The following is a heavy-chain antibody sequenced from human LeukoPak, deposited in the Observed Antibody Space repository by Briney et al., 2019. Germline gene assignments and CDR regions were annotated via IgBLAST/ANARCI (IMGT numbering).Heavy chain of an antibody. D-gene: IGHD6-19*01. CDR3: ARDFTSSGWYEGLGY. Sequence: GGSLRLSCAASGFTFSSYAMHWVRQAPGKGLERVAVISYDGSNKYYADSVKGRFTISRDNSKNTLYLQMNSLRAEDTAVYYCARDFTSSGWYEGLGYWGQGTLVTVSS. CDR2: ISYDGSNK. CDR1: GFTFSSYA. V-gene: IGHV3-30-3*01. J-gene: IGHJ4*02.